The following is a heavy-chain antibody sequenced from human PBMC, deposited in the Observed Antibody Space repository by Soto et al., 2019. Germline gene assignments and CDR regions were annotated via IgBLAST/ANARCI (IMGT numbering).Heavy chain of an antibody. D-gene: IGHD6-13*01. CDR1: GYSFTSYW. V-gene: IGHV5-10-1*01. Sequence: PGESLKISCKGSGYSFTSYWISWVRQMPGKGLEWMGRIDPSDSYTNYSPSFQGHVTISADKSISTAYLQWSSLKASDTAMYYCARLPLHGIAAAGTSSGALGSDYYGMDVWGQGTTVTVSS. J-gene: IGHJ6*02. CDR3: ARLPLHGIAAAGTSSGALGSDYYGMDV. CDR2: IDPSDSYT.